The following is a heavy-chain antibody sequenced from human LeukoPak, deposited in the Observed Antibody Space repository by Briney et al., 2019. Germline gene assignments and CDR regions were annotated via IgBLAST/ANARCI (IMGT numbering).Heavy chain of an antibody. CDR3: ARDSMVRGVKAGPAVDY. V-gene: IGHV4-34*01. D-gene: IGHD3-10*01. CDR2: INHSGST. J-gene: IGHJ4*02. Sequence: PSETLSLTCAVYGGSFSGYYWSWIRQPRGKGLEWIGEINHSGSTNYNPSLKSRVTISVDTSKNQFSLKLSSVTAADTAVYYCARDSMVRGVKAGPAVDYWGQGTLVTVSS. CDR1: GGSFSGYY.